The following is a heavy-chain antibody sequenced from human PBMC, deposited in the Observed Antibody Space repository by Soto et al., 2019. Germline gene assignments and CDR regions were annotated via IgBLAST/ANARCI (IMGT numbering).Heavy chain of an antibody. CDR3: AKDGPYYDSSGYFDALDI. J-gene: IGHJ3*02. D-gene: IGHD3-22*01. Sequence: PGGSLRLSCEASGFNFGSYAMNWVRQAQGKGLEWVSVISGSGGSAHHADSVKGRFTISRDNSKNILYLQMNSLRADDTALYYCAKDGPYYDSSGYFDALDIWGQGTMVTVSS. CDR1: GFNFGSYA. V-gene: IGHV3-23*01. CDR2: ISGSGGSA.